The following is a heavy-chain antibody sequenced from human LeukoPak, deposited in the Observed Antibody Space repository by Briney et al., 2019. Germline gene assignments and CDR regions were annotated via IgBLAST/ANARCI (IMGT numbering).Heavy chain of an antibody. J-gene: IGHJ4*02. CDR3: TREWELPGADFDY. CDR2: IRSKTYGGTT. Sequence: AGGSLRLSCTASGFTFGDYAMNWFRQAPGKGLEWVGFIRSKTYGGTTKYAASVEGRFTISRDDSKSIAYLQMNSLKTEDTAVYYCTREWELPGADFDYWGQGTLVTVSS. V-gene: IGHV3-49*03. CDR1: GFTFGDYA. D-gene: IGHD1-26*01.